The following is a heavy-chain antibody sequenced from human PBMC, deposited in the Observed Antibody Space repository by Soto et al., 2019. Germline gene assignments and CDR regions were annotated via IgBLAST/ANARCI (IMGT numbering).Heavy chain of an antibody. CDR3: ARILYSNTFYYYYMDV. D-gene: IGHD6-13*01. J-gene: IGHJ6*03. CDR1: GVTVTSNY. CDR2: IDSGGST. Sequence: GGSLRLSCTASGVTVTSNYMTWVRQAPGKGLEWVSVIDSGGSTYYADSVKGRFTISRHNSKNALYLQMSSLRREDTAVYYCARILYSNTFYYYYMDVWGKGTTVTVSS. V-gene: IGHV3-53*04.